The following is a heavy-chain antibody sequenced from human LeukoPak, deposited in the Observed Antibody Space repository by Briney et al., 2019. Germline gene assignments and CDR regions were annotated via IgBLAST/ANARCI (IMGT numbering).Heavy chain of an antibody. CDR3: ASRGYCSGARCPFDY. Sequence: ASVKVSCKASGNTFTGYFIHWVRQAPGQGLERMGWINPDSGDTAYAQKFQARVTMTRDTSISTAYMELSMLRSDDTAVYYCASRGYCSGARCPFDYWGQGTLVTVSS. V-gene: IGHV1-2*02. D-gene: IGHD2-15*01. CDR2: INPDSGDT. J-gene: IGHJ4*02. CDR1: GNTFTGYF.